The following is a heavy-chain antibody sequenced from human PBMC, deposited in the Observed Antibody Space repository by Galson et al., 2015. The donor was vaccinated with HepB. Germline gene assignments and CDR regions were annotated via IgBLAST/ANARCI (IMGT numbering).Heavy chain of an antibody. D-gene: IGHD1-26*01. CDR2: ISGDGFNT. V-gene: IGHV3-23*01. J-gene: IGHJ4*02. Sequence: SLRLSCAGSGVTFKGPAVSWFRQAPGKGLEWVSTISGDGFNTHYADSVKGRFTISRDNAKNSLYLQMNSLRAEDTALYHCARGRGSFPRHYFDSWGQGTLVTVSS. CDR1: GVTFKGPA. CDR3: ARGRGSFPRHYFDS.